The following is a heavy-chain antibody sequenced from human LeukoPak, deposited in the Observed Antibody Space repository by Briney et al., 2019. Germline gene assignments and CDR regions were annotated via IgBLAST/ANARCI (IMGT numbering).Heavy chain of an antibody. Sequence: QPGGSLRLSCAVSGFTFRSYAMCWVRRAPGKGLEWVSAISASGDMTYYADSVKGRFTISRDNSKNILFLQMISLRVEDTAAYFCTKRVVPAGSSGGDHYALDVWGQGTTVTVSS. J-gene: IGHJ6*02. CDR2: ISASGDMT. CDR3: TKRVVPAGSSGGDHYALDV. V-gene: IGHV3-23*01. D-gene: IGHD2-2*01. CDR1: GFTFRSYA.